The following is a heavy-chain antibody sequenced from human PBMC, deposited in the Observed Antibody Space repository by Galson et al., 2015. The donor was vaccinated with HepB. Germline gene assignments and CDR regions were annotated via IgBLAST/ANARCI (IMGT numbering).Heavy chain of an antibody. J-gene: IGHJ6*02. CDR2: ISSSSRHT. Sequence: SLRLSCAASGFTFSDYFMTWIRQAPGKGLEWVSYISSSSRHTNYADSVKGRFTISRDNAKNSLYLQMNSLRAEDTAVYYCVRDGPVAAGDPGRRMNYGMDVWGQGTMVTVSS. CDR1: GFTFSDYF. D-gene: IGHD6-25*01. V-gene: IGHV3-11*06. CDR3: VRDGPVAAGDPGRRMNYGMDV.